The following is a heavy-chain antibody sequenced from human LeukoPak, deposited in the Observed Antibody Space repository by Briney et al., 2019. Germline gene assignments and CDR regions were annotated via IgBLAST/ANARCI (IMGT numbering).Heavy chain of an antibody. V-gene: IGHV3-48*01. D-gene: IGHD3-10*01. J-gene: IGHJ5*02. CDR2: ISSASNTI. Sequence: PGESLRLSRAASGFTFSSYSMNWVRQAPGKGLEWVSYISSASNTIYYADSVKGRFTISRDNAKNSLYLQMNSLRAEDTAMYYCARDGWFGDYNWFDPWGPGTLVTVSS. CDR3: ARDGWFGDYNWFDP. CDR1: GFTFSSYS.